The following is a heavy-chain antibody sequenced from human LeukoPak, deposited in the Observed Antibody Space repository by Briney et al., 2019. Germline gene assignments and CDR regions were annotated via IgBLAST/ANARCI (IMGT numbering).Heavy chain of an antibody. V-gene: IGHV1-69*01. CDR1: GGTFSIYA. CDR2: IIPIFGTA. D-gene: IGHD6-19*01. Sequence: SVNVSCKASGGTFSIYAISWVRQAPGQGLEWMGGIIPIFGTANYAQKFQGRVTITADESTSTAYMELSSLRSEDTAVYYCAREPRTYSSGWGSHFDYWGQGTLVTVSS. CDR3: AREPRTYSSGWGSHFDY. J-gene: IGHJ4*02.